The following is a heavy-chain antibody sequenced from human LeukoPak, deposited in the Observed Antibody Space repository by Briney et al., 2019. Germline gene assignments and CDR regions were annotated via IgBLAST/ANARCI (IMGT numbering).Heavy chain of an antibody. V-gene: IGHV3-23*01. CDR2: ISGSGGST. Sequence: PGGSLRLSCAASGFTFSSYGMSWVRQAPGKGLEWVSAISGSGGSTYYADSVKGRFTISRDNSNNTLYLQMNSLRAEDTAVYYCAKEYEAYCGGDCYSHFDYWGQGTLVTVSS. D-gene: IGHD2-21*02. CDR1: GFTFSSYG. CDR3: AKEYEAYCGGDCYSHFDY. J-gene: IGHJ4*02.